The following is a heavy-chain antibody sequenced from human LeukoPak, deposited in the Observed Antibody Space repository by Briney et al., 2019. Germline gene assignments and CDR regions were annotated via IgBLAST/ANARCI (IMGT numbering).Heavy chain of an antibody. D-gene: IGHD3-22*01. V-gene: IGHV1-8*01. CDR2: MNPNSGNT. J-gene: IGHJ4*02. Sequence: ASVKVSCKASGYTFTSYDINWLRQATGQGLEWMGWMNPNSGNTGYAQKFQGRVTMTRNTSISTAYMELSSLRSEDTAVYYCARGVHYYDTLYYFDYWGQGTLVTVSS. CDR1: GYTFTSYD. CDR3: ARGVHYYDTLYYFDY.